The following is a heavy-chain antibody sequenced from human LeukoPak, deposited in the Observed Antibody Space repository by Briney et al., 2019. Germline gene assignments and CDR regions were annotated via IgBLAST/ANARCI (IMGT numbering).Heavy chain of an antibody. CDR3: ARGGYDFWSGYFRPESGKYNWFDP. Sequence: KASETLSLTCTVSGGSISNYYWSWIRQPPGKGLEWIGYIYNSGNTNYNPSLKSRVTISVDTSKNQFSLKLSSVTAADTAVYYCARGGYDFWSGYFRPESGKYNWFDPWGQGTLVTVSS. CDR1: GGSISNYY. CDR2: IYNSGNT. D-gene: IGHD3-3*01. J-gene: IGHJ5*02. V-gene: IGHV4-59*12.